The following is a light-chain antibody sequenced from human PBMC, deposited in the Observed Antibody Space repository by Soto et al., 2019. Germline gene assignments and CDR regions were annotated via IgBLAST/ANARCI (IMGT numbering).Light chain of an antibody. Sequence: DVVMTQTPLSLSVAPGQPASISCKSSQSLLHITGETFLFWYLQKPGQSPQIMIYEVSTRVSGVPDRLSGSGSGTDFKLEISRVETDDVGIYYCMQSTQLPPTCGQGTRLEIK. CDR2: EVS. CDR3: MQSTQLPPT. CDR1: QSLLHITGETF. J-gene: IGKJ5*01. V-gene: IGKV2D-29*02.